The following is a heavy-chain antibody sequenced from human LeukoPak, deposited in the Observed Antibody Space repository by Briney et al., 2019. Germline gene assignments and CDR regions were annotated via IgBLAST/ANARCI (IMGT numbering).Heavy chain of an antibody. CDR3: AMAATWDTVTAGSIYYYGMDV. CDR2: ISYDGTNK. Sequence: TGGSLRLSCAASGFTFSNYAMHWVRQAPGKGLEWVAVISYDGTNKYYADSVRGRFTISRDNSKNRLYLQMNTLRAEDTAVHYCAMAATWDTVTAGSIYYYGMDVWGQGTTVTVSS. J-gene: IGHJ6*02. V-gene: IGHV3-30-3*01. D-gene: IGHD4-17*01. CDR1: GFTFSNYA.